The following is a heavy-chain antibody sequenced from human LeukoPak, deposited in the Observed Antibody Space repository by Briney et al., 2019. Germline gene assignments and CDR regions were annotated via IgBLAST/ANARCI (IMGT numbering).Heavy chain of an antibody. J-gene: IGHJ4*02. CDR2: IRQDGSVK. CDR3: AKFSRATDSY. V-gene: IGHV3-7*01. D-gene: IGHD2-15*01. Sequence: PGGSLRLSCAASGFTFSGYWMMWIRRTPGKGLEWVANIRQDGSVKQYVDSVKGRFTISRDNAKNSLYLQMDSLRAEDTAVYYCAKFSRATDSYWGQGTLVTVSS. CDR1: GFTFSGYW.